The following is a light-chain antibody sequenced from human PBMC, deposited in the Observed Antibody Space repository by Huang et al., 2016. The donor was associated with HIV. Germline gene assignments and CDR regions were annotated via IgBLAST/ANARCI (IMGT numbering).Light chain of an antibody. CDR2: AAS. Sequence: ETVMTQSPVTLSVSPGDRASLSCRSSQIVSSHLAWYQQKPGQAPRLLIYAASTRATGVPPRFSGSGAGTEFTLTISTLQSEDSAVYYCQQYNDFRSTFGPGTRVEIK. V-gene: IGKV3-15*01. CDR1: QIVSSH. J-gene: IGKJ3*01. CDR3: QQYNDFRST.